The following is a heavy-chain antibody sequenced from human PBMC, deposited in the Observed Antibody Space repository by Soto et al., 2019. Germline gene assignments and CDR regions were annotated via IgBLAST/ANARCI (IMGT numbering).Heavy chain of an antibody. D-gene: IGHD3-9*01. V-gene: IGHV4-34*01. CDR3: ARGRYFDWLGMNWFDP. CDR1: GGSFSGYY. J-gene: IGHJ5*02. CDR2: INHSGST. Sequence: PSETLSLTCAVYGGSFSGYYWSWIRQPPGKGLEWIGEINHSGSTNYNPSLKSRVTISVDTSKNQFSLKLSFVTAADTAVYYCARGRYFDWLGMNWFDPWGQGTLVTVSS.